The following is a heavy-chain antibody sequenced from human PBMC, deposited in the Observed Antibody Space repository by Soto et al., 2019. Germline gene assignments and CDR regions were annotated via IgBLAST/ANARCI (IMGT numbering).Heavy chain of an antibody. CDR3: VREGGDSGGDDFAN. Sequence: QVQLVQSGAEVKEPGASVKVSCKASGYTFASYGISWVRQAPGQGLEWMGWISAYNGNSIYAQKLQGRFTMTRDTFXSTAYMEMNSLRSDDTALYYCVREGGDSGGDDFANWGQGTLVTVSS. J-gene: IGHJ4*02. CDR1: GYTFASYG. CDR2: ISAYNGNS. V-gene: IGHV1-18*01. D-gene: IGHD2-21*01.